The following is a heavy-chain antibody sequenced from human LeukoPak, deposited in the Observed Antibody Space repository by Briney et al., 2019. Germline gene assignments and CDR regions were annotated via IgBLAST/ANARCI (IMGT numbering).Heavy chain of an antibody. J-gene: IGHJ4*02. CDR3: ARGGHCGGDCEDY. Sequence: GGSLRLSCAASGFTFSSYWLHWVRQTPGKGPVWVSRINSDGSSTSYADSVKGRFTISRDNAKNTLYLQMNSLRAEDTAVYYCARGGHCGGDCEDYWGQGTLVTVSS. CDR2: INSDGSST. D-gene: IGHD2-21*02. V-gene: IGHV3-74*01. CDR1: GFTFSSYW.